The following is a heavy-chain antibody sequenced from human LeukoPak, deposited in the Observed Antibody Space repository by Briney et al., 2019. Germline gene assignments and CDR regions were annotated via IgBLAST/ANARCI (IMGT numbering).Heavy chain of an antibody. CDR1: GYTFTSYY. D-gene: IGHD1-26*01. CDR2: MNPNSGNT. CDR3: AECSGSYYFDY. V-gene: IGHV1-8*02. Sequence: ASVKVSCKASGYTFTSYYINWVRQATGQGLEWMGWMNPNSGNTGYAQKSQGRVTMTRNTSISTAYMELSSLRSEDTAVYYCAECSGSYYFDYWGQGTLVTVSS. J-gene: IGHJ4*02.